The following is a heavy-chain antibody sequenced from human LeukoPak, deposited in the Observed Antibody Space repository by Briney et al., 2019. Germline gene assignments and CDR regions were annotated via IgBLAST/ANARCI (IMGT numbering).Heavy chain of an antibody. V-gene: IGHV3-48*01. D-gene: IGHD5-24*01. CDR3: ARDYKYAFDN. J-gene: IGHJ4*02. CDR1: GFRFSDYS. CDR2: IGIDSGNT. Sequence: GGSLRLSCAASGFRFSDYSMNWVRQAPGKGLEWISYIGIDSGNTNYADSVKGRFSVSGDKAKKSLYLQMNSLRVEDTAVYYCARDYKYAFDNWGQGTLVTVSS.